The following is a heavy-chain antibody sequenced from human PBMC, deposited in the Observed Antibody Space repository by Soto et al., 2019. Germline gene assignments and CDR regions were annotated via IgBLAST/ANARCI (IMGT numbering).Heavy chain of an antibody. Sequence: SETLSLTCAVYGGSFSGYYWSWIRQPPGKGLEWIGEINHSGSTNYNPSLKSRVTISVDTSKNQFSLKLSSVTAADTAVYYCARAGYCISTSCLNWFDPWGQGTLVTVSS. D-gene: IGHD2-2*01. J-gene: IGHJ5*02. CDR2: INHSGST. V-gene: IGHV4-34*09. CDR3: ARAGYCISTSCLNWFDP. CDR1: GGSFSGYY.